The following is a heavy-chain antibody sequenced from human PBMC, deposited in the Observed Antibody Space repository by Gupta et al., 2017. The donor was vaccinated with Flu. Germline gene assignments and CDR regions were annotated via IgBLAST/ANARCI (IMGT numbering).Heavy chain of an antibody. CDR1: GFAFGSYA. D-gene: IGHD2-2*01. J-gene: IGHJ4*02. V-gene: IGHV3-23*01. CDR2: ISSSGGST. Sequence: EVQLLESGGGLVQPGGSLRLSCAASGFAFGSYAMSWVRQAPGKGLEWVSGISSSGGSTYFADPVKGRFTISRDNSKNTLYLQMNSLRAEDTAVYYCAKDTVVPAADFDYWGQGTLVTVSS. CDR3: AKDTVVPAADFDY.